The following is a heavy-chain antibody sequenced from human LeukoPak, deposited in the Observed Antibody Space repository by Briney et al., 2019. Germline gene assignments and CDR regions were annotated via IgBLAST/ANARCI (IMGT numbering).Heavy chain of an antibody. CDR2: IYYSGST. D-gene: IGHD4-23*01. J-gene: IGHJ4*02. V-gene: IGHV4-30-4*01. CDR1: GGSISSGDYY. CDR3: ARDLLNEGNHLDY. Sequence: SETLSLTCTVSGGSISSGDYYWSWIRQPPGKGLEWIGYIYYSGSTYYNPSRKSRVTISVDTSKNQFSLKLSSVTAADTAVYYCARDLLNEGNHLDYWGQGTLVTVSS.